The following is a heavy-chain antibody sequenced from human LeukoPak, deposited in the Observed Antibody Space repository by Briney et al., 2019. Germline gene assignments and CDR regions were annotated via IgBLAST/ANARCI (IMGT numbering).Heavy chain of an antibody. D-gene: IGHD3-10*01. CDR2: ISYDGSNK. CDR3: AKDRRGFMVRGRNYYYGMDV. Sequence: GRSLRLSCAASGFTFSSYAMHWVRQAPGKGLEWVAVISYDGSNKYYADSVKGRFTISRDNSKNTLYLQMNSLRAEDTAVYYCAKDRRGFMVRGRNYYYGMDVWGKGTTVTVSS. CDR1: GFTFSSYA. V-gene: IGHV3-30-3*01. J-gene: IGHJ6*04.